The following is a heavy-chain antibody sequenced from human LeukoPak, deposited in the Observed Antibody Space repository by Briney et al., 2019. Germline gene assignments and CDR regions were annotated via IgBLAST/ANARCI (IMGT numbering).Heavy chain of an antibody. CDR2: ISYSGTT. CDR1: GYSISSGNY. J-gene: IGHJ4*02. CDR3: ARARFDY. D-gene: IGHD6-6*01. Sequence: PSETLSHTCAVSGYSISSGNYWGWIRQPPGKGLEWIGTISYSGTTYYNPSLKSRVTISLDASKNQFSLKLSSVTAADTAVYYCARARFDYWGQGTLVTVSS. V-gene: IGHV4-38-2*01.